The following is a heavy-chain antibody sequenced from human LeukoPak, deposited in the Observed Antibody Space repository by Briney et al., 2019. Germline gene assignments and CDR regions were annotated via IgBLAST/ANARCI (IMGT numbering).Heavy chain of an antibody. CDR2: IYYSGST. CDR1: GGSISSSSYY. V-gene: IGHV4-61*01. CDR3: ARTIGGYSVYDPKYYYYYMDV. Sequence: PSETLSLTCTVSGGSISSSSYYWSWIRQPPGKGLEWIGYIYYSGSTNYNPSLKSRVTMSVDTSKNQFSLKLSSVTAADTAVYYCARTIGGYSVYDPKYYYYYMDVWGKGTTVTISS. D-gene: IGHD5/OR15-5a*01. J-gene: IGHJ6*03.